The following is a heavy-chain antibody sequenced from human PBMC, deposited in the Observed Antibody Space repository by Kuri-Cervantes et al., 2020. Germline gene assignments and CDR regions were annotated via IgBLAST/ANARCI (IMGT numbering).Heavy chain of an antibody. D-gene: IGHD3-22*01. Sequence: GESLKISCAASGFTVSSNEMSWVRQAPGKGLEWVSSISGGSTYYADSRKGRFTISRDNSKNTLYLQMNSLRAEDTAVYYCAKDPHPYYDSSGYFVFDYWGQGTLVTVSS. CDR2: ISGGST. V-gene: IGHV3-38-3*01. CDR1: GFTVSSNE. CDR3: AKDPHPYYDSSGYFVFDY. J-gene: IGHJ4*02.